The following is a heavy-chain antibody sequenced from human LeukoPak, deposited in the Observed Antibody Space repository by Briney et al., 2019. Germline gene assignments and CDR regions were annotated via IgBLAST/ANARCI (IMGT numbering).Heavy chain of an antibody. D-gene: IGHD3-9*01. CDR3: ATGAELTGYADYFDY. CDR1: GFTFDDYA. J-gene: IGHJ4*02. Sequence: PGRSLRLSCAASGFTFDDYAMHWVRQAPGKGLEWVSGISWNSGSIGYADSVKGRFTISRDNAKNSLYLQMNSLRAEDTALYYCATGAELTGYADYFDYWAREPWSPSPQ. CDR2: ISWNSGSI. V-gene: IGHV3-9*01.